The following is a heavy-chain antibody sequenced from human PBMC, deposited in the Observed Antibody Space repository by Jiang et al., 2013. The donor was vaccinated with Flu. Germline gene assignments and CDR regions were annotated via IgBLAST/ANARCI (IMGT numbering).Heavy chain of an antibody. V-gene: IGHV1-2*02. Sequence: EVKKPGASVKVSCKASGYTFTGYYMHWVRQAPGQGLEWMGWINPNSGGTNYAQKFQGRVTMTRDTSISTAYMELSRLRSDDTAVYYCARAEDYSSSSYGYWGQGTLVTVSS. CDR2: INPNSGGT. CDR1: GYTFTGYY. CDR3: ARAEDYSSSSYGY. J-gene: IGHJ4*02. D-gene: IGHD6-6*01.